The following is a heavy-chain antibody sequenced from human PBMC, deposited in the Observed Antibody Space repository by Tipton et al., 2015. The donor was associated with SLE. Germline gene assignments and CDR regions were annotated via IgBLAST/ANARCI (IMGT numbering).Heavy chain of an antibody. CDR2: INPNSGGT. CDR3: AGGGRIGLYSSGWYREGRAFDC. V-gene: IGHV1-2*02. Sequence: QSGAEVKKPGASVKVSCKASGYTFTGYYMHWVRQAPGQGLEWMGWINPNSGGTNYAQKFQGRVTMTRDTSISTAYMELSRLRSEDTAVYYCAGGGRIGLYSSGWYREGRAFDCWGQGTLVTVSS. J-gene: IGHJ4*02. D-gene: IGHD6-19*01. CDR1: GYTFTGYY.